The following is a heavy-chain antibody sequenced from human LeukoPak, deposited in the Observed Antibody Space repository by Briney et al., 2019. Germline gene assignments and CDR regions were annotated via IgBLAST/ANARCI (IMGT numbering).Heavy chain of an antibody. V-gene: IGHV3-21*01. CDR1: GFTFSSYS. Sequence: GGSLRLSCAVSGFTFSSYSMNWVRQAPGKGLEWVSSISSGSSNLYYADSVKGRFTISRDNARNSLYLKRNSLRAEDTAVYYCARGQDGYNHFDHWGQGTLVTVSS. CDR2: ISSGSSNL. CDR3: ARGQDGYNHFDH. J-gene: IGHJ4*02. D-gene: IGHD5-24*01.